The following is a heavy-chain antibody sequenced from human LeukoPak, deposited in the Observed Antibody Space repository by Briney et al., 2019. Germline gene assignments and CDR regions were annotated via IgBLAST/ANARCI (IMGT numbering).Heavy chain of an antibody. D-gene: IGHD2-15*01. Sequence: GGSLRLSCAASGFTVSSNYMSWDRQAPGKGLEWVSVIYSGGSTYYADSVKGRFTISRDNSKNTLYLQMNSLRAEDTAVYYCARAIVVVVAATHWFDPWGQGTLVTVSS. CDR2: IYSGGST. V-gene: IGHV3-66*01. J-gene: IGHJ5*02. CDR3: ARAIVVVVAATHWFDP. CDR1: GFTVSSNY.